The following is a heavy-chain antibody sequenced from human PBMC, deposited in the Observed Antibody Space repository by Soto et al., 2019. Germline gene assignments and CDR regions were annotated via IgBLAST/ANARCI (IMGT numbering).Heavy chain of an antibody. CDR1: GASISGFY. CDR3: VRDGKKTLRDWFDP. V-gene: IGHV4-4*07. J-gene: IGHJ5*02. CDR2: IYATGTT. D-gene: IGHD1-1*01. Sequence: XAALSLTCTVSGASISGFYWSWIRKSAGKGLEWIGRIYATGTTDYNPSLKSRVMMSVDTSKKQFSLKLRSVTAADTAVYYCVRDGKKTLRDWFDPWGQGISVTVSS.